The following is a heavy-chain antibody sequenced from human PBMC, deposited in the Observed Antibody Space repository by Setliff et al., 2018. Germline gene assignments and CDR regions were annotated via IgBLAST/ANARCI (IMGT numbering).Heavy chain of an antibody. Sequence: PSETLSLTCSVSGDSISSSTYHWGWLRQPPGKGLEWVANIYFNGNTNRKPSLKSRVTISMDTSKNQFSLRLSSVTAADTATYYCARVRVVQGYYEFDFWGPGTLVTVSS. V-gene: IGHV4-39*07. CDR1: GDSISSSTYH. J-gene: IGHJ4*02. D-gene: IGHD3-16*01. CDR3: ARVRVVQGYYEFDF. CDR2: IYFNGNT.